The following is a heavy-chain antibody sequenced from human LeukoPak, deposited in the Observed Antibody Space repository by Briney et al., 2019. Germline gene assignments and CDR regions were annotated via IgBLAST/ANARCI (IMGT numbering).Heavy chain of an antibody. CDR3: ASKDSSWYYFDS. J-gene: IGHJ4*02. CDR1: GGSISGSSYY. V-gene: IGHV4-39*01. CDR2: IYYSGST. D-gene: IGHD6-13*01. Sequence: SETLSLTCNVSGGSISGSSYYWAWIRQPPGKGLEWIGSIYYSGSTYYSPSLKSRLTISVDTSKNQFSLKLNSVTAADTVVYYCASKDSSWYYFDSWGQGSLVTVSS.